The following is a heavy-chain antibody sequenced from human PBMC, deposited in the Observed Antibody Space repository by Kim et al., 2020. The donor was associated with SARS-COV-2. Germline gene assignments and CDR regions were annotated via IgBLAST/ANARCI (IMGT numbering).Heavy chain of an antibody. CDR3: ARAGKMGAAITFDF. D-gene: IGHD1-26*01. J-gene: IGHJ4*02. Sequence: YNPSLKSRLTISIDTSKNQFSLKLTSVTAADTAVYYGARAGKMGAAITFDFWGQGKLVTVSA. V-gene: IGHV4-59*01.